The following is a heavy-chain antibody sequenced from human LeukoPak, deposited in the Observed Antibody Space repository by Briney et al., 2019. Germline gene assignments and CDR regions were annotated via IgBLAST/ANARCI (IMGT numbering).Heavy chain of an antibody. CDR3: ARSTTRGYYYDSSGYFDY. CDR1: GGSISSGSYY. J-gene: IGHJ4*02. V-gene: IGHV4-30-2*01. CDR2: IYHSGST. Sequence: TLSLTCTVSGGSISSGSYYWSWIRQQPGKGLEWVGYIYHSGSTYYNPSLKSRVTISVDTSKNQFSLKLSSVTAADTAVYYCARSTTRGYYYDSSGYFDYWGQGTLVTVSS. D-gene: IGHD3-22*01.